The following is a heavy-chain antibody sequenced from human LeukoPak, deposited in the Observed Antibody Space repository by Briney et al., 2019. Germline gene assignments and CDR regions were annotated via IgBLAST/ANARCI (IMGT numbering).Heavy chain of an antibody. CDR3: ARWGGTRQYYFDY. CDR2: TRFDGSIK. D-gene: IGHD1-1*01. J-gene: IGHJ4*02. CDR1: GFIFSDYG. V-gene: IGHV3-33*01. Sequence: PGRSLRLSCAVSGFIFSDYGFHGVRQAPGKGLEWVAVTRFDGSIKQYADSVKGRFTISRDDSKNTLYLQMNFLKSEDTAVYYCARWGGTRQYYFDYWGQGTLVTVSS.